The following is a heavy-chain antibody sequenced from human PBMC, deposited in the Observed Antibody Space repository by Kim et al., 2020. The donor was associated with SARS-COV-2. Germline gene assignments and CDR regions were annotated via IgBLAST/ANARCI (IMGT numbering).Heavy chain of an antibody. V-gene: IGHV1-3*04. CDR3: ARGGPFSGSGSPFDY. CDR1: GYIFSNNG. D-gene: IGHD3-10*01. CDR2: INIADGNT. J-gene: IGHJ4*02. Sequence: ASVKVSCKASGYIFSNNGMDWVRQAPGQRLEWMGWINIADGNTEYSEKFYDRLTITRDTSASASYLELSRLTSGDSGVYYCARGGPFSGSGSPFDYWGQGTLVIVSS.